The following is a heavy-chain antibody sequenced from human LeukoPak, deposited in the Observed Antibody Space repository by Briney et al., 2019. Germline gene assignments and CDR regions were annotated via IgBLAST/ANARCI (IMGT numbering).Heavy chain of an antibody. Sequence: ASVKVSCKASGYTFTGYYMHWVRQAPGQGLEWMGWINPNSGGTNYAQKFQGRVTMTRDTSISTAYMELSRLRSDDTAVYYCARVGGSYYGAFDIWGQGTMVTVSS. CDR3: ARVGGSYYGAFDI. J-gene: IGHJ3*02. CDR2: INPNSGGT. V-gene: IGHV1-2*02. CDR1: GYTFTGYY. D-gene: IGHD1-26*01.